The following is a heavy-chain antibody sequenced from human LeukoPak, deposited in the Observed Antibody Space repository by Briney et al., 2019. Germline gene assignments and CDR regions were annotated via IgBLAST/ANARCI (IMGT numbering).Heavy chain of an antibody. Sequence: GGSLRLSCAASGSTFSRYWMHWVRQAPGKGLVWVSRVKSDGSDTIYADSVKGRFTISRDNAKNTLYLQMDSLKAEDTAVYYCTTGIGNYYYYWGQGTLVTVAS. CDR1: GSTFSRYW. J-gene: IGHJ4*02. CDR3: TTGIGNYYYY. CDR2: VKSDGSDT. D-gene: IGHD3-10*01. V-gene: IGHV3-74*01.